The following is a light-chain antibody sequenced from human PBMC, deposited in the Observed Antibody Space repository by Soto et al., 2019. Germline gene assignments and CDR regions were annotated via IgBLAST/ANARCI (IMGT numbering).Light chain of an antibody. Sequence: DIQMTQSPSTLSASVGDRVTITCRASQSISSWLAWYQQKPGKAPKLLIYDASSLESGVTSRFSGSGSGTEFPLTISSLQPDDFATYYCQQYNSYSPSITFGQGTRLEIK. CDR1: QSISSW. V-gene: IGKV1-5*01. CDR3: QQYNSYSPSIT. CDR2: DAS. J-gene: IGKJ5*01.